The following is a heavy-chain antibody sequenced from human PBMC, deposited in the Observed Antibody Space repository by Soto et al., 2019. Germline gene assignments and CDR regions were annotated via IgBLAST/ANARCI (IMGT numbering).Heavy chain of an antibody. Sequence: ASVKVSCKASGGTFSSYAISWVRQATGQGLEWMGWMIPICGTASYAQKFQGRVTMTRNTSISTAYMELSSLRSEDTAVYYCASPVECSTTSCIRWGQGTLVTVSS. CDR2: MIPICGTA. D-gene: IGHD2-2*01. CDR3: ASPVECSTTSCIR. V-gene: IGHV1-8*02. J-gene: IGHJ4*02. CDR1: GGTFSSYA.